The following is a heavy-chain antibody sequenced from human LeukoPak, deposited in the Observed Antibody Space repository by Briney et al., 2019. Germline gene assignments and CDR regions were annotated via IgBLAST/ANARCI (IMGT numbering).Heavy chain of an antibody. V-gene: IGHV4-61*01. Sequence: SETLSLTCTVSGGSLSSGSYYWSWIRQPPGKGLEWIGYIYYSGSTNYNPSLKSRVTISVDTSKNQFSLKLNSVTAADTAVYYCARAAAYSGSYIYYFDYWGQGTLVTVSS. J-gene: IGHJ4*02. CDR2: IYYSGST. CDR3: ARAAAYSGSYIYYFDY. CDR1: GGSLSSGSYY. D-gene: IGHD1-26*01.